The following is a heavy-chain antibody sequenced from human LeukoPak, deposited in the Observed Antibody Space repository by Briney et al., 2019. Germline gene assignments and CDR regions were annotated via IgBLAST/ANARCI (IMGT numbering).Heavy chain of an antibody. V-gene: IGHV4-59*08. D-gene: IGHD3-10*01. J-gene: IGHJ1*01. CDR2: IYYRGTA. Sequence: PSETLSLTCTVSGGSISSYYWSWIRQPPGKGLEWIGYIYYRGTANYNPSLKSRVSISVDTSKNQFFLKLSSVTAADTAVYYCASWDLTSSGYFQHWGQGTLVTVSS. CDR1: GGSISSYY. CDR3: ASWDLTSSGYFQH.